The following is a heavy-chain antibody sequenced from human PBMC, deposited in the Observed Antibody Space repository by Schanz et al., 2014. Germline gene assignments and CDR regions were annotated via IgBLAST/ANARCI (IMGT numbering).Heavy chain of an antibody. J-gene: IGHJ5*02. CDR3: ARDRRRYCSTASCLHDNWFDP. CDR1: GYTFTSYG. V-gene: IGHV1-18*01. D-gene: IGHD2-2*01. Sequence: VQSVHSGTEVKKPGASVKVSCKASGYTFTSYGITWVRQAPGQGLEWMGWISAYTNNTNYAQKVQGRVTMTTDTSTGTAYMELRSLRSDDTAVYYCARDRRRYCSTASCLHDNWFDPWGQGTLVIVSS. CDR2: ISAYTNNT.